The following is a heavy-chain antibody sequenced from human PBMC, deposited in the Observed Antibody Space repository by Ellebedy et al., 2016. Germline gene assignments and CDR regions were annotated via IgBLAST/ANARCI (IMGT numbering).Heavy chain of an antibody. CDR3: AKDSTGYSSGPDY. CDR1: GFTFDDYA. D-gene: IGHD6-19*01. V-gene: IGHV3-9*01. Sequence: GGSLRLSXAASGFTFDDYAMHWVRQAPGKGLEWVSGISWNSGSIGYADSVKGRFTISRDNAKNSLYLQMNSLRAEDTALYYCAKDSTGYSSGPDYWGQGTLVTVSS. CDR2: ISWNSGSI. J-gene: IGHJ4*02.